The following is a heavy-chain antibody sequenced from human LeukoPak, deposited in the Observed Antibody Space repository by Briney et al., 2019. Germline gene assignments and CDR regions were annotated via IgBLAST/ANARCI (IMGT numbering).Heavy chain of an antibody. CDR1: GFTFSFYW. CDR3: ARHIETYYDY. J-gene: IGHJ4*02. D-gene: IGHD2-21*01. CDR2: INQDGSEK. Sequence: GGSLRLPCAASGFTFSFYWMSWVRQAPGKGLEWVANINQDGSEKYYVDSVKGRFTISRDNAKNSLSLQMNSLRAEDTAVYYCARHIETYYDYWGQGTLVTVSS. V-gene: IGHV3-7*01.